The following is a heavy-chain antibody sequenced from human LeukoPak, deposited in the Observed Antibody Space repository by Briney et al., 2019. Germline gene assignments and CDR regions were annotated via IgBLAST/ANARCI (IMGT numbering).Heavy chain of an antibody. CDR2: IYSGGST. D-gene: IGHD6-13*01. V-gene: IGHV3-66*01. CDR3: ARDGYSSSSNWFDP. CDR1: GFTVSSNY. J-gene: IGHJ5*02. Sequence: GGSLRLSCAASGFTVSSNYMSWVRQAPGKGLEWVSVIYSGGSTYYADSVKGRFTISRDNSRNTLSLQMNSLRAEDTAVYYCARDGYSSSSNWFDPWGQGTLVTVSS.